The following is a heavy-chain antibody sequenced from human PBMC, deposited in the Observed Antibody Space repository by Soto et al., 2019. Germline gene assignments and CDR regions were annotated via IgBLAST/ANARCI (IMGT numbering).Heavy chain of an antibody. CDR1: GFTLSNTG. J-gene: IGHJ5*01. CDR2: IAHNGFSQ. Sequence: ESGGGVVQPGTSLRLSCVVSGFTLSNTGVHWVRQAPGKGLEWVAMIAHNGFSQFYVDSVKGRFTISRDNSKNTVYLQMHSLRPEDTSAYYCAKDWGSSGWFNWFDSWGQGTLVTVSS. V-gene: IGHV3-30*18. CDR3: AKDWGSSGWFNWFDS. D-gene: IGHD6-19*01.